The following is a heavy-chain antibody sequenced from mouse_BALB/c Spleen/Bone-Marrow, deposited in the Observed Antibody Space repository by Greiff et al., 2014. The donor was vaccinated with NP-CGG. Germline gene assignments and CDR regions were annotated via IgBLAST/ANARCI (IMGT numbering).Heavy chain of an antibody. D-gene: IGHD2-10*02. CDR1: GFTFTDYA. J-gene: IGHJ3*01. V-gene: IGHV1-67*01. CDR2: INTYSGNT. Sequence: QVQLQQSGPELVRPGVSVKISCKGSGFTFTDYAMHWVKQSPAKSLEWIGVINTYSGNTNYNHNFKGKATMTVDKSSNTAFMEVDRLTNEDSAIYYCAREGYASTAWFAYWGQGTLVTVSA. CDR3: AREGYASTAWFAY.